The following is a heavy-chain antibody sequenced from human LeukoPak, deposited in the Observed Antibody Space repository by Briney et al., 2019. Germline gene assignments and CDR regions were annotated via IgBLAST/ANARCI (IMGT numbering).Heavy chain of an antibody. CDR3: ARGRVPST. Sequence: SETLSLTCTVSGGSLSNYFWSWIRQPPGKGLEWLGSIHYTGSTNYNPSLKSRVTISVDMSKNRFALKLSSVTAADTAVYYCARGRVPSTLGQGTLVTVSS. V-gene: IGHV4-59*01. CDR1: GGSLSNYF. D-gene: IGHD2-2*01. CDR2: IHYTGST. J-gene: IGHJ5*02.